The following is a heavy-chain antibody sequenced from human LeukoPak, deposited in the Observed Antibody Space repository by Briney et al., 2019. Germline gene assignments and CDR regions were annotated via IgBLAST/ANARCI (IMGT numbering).Heavy chain of an antibody. Sequence: PGGSLRLSCAASGFTFSSYAMHWVRQAPGKGLEWVAVISYDGNNKYYADSVKGRFTISRDNSKNTLYLQMNSLRAEDTAVYYCAKDEGIAARPRGLDYWGQGTLVTVSS. J-gene: IGHJ4*02. D-gene: IGHD6-6*01. V-gene: IGHV3-30*04. CDR2: ISYDGNNK. CDR1: GFTFSSYA. CDR3: AKDEGIAARPRGLDY.